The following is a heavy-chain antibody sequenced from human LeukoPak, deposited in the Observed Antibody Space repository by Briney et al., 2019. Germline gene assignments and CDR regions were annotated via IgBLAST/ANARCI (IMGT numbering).Heavy chain of an antibody. CDR3: ARRSTKENGFDF. Sequence: PSETPSLTCSVSGGSISISNYYWSWIRQPPGKGLEWIGSIYYSGSTYYYPSLKSRVTISVDTSKNQFSLKLTSVTAADTAIYYRARRSTKENGFDFWGQGTLVTVSS. J-gene: IGHJ4*02. V-gene: IGHV4-39*01. CDR1: GGSISISNYY. D-gene: IGHD1-1*01. CDR2: IYYSGST.